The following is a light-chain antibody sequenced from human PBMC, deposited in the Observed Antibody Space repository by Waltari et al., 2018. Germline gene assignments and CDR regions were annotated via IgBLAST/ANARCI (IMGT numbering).Light chain of an antibody. J-gene: IGLJ1*01. V-gene: IGLV2-14*01. CDR3: TSYTTISNFDYV. CDR1: SSDIGVYNY. Sequence: QSALTQPASVSGSPGQSITISCTGTSSDIGVYNYVSCYQHHPGKAPKLMIYEVSNRPSGVSNRFSGSKSGNTASMTISGLQAEDEADYYCTSYTTISNFDYVFGTGTKVTVL. CDR2: EVS.